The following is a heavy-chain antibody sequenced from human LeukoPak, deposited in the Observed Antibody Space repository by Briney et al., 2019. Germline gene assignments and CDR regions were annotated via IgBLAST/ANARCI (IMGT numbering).Heavy chain of an antibody. V-gene: IGHV3-30-3*01. D-gene: IGHD6-13*01. J-gene: IGHJ4*02. CDR3: ASGGSLAAAGTRNTPHFDY. Sequence: QPGGSLRLSCSASGFTFSSYAMHWVRQAPGKGLEWVAVISYDGSNKYYADSVKGRFTISRDNSKNTLYLQMNSLRAEDTAVYYCASGGSLAAAGTRNTPHFDYWGQGTLVTVSS. CDR2: ISYDGSNK. CDR1: GFTFSSYA.